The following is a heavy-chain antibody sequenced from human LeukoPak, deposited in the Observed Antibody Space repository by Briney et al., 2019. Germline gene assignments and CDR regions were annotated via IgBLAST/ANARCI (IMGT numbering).Heavy chain of an antibody. CDR1: GFTFSSYG. CDR3: AKEPDSHCSSVSCYMNY. CDR2: IRYDGGNK. V-gene: IGHV3-30*02. Sequence: QPGGSLRLSCAASGFTFSSYGMHWVRQAPGKGLEWVTFIRYDGGNKHYADSVKGRFIISRDNSKNTLYLQMNSLRAEDTAVYYCAKEPDSHCSSVSCYMNYWGQGTLVTVSS. D-gene: IGHD2-2*02. J-gene: IGHJ4*02.